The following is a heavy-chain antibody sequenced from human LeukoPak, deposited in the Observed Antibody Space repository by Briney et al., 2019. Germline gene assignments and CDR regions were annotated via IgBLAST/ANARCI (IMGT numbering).Heavy chain of an antibody. Sequence: GESLKISCKASGYSFTNHWIGCVRQLPAKGLQWMGIIYPGDSDTTYSPSFQGQVTISADKSISTAYLQWSSLKASDTAMYYCARRMVRGVITSPFDFWGQGTLVTVSS. J-gene: IGHJ4*02. CDR1: GYSFTNHW. CDR3: ARRMVRGVITSPFDF. CDR2: IYPGDSDT. V-gene: IGHV5-51*01. D-gene: IGHD3-10*01.